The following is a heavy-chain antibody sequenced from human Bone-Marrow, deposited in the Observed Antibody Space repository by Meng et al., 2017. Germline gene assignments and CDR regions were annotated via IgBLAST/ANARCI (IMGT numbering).Heavy chain of an antibody. CDR2: IYYSGNT. CDR1: GGSISSGGNY. CDR3: ARGSTNWFDP. J-gene: IGHJ5*02. V-gene: IGHV4-31*01. Sequence: QGRRQESGPGPVKPSTTLSLPCTVSGGSISSGGNYWGWIRQHSGKGLEWIGYIYYSGNTYYNPSLKSLVNISVDTSKNQFSLKVSSVTAADTAVYYCARGSTNWFDPWGQGILVTVPS.